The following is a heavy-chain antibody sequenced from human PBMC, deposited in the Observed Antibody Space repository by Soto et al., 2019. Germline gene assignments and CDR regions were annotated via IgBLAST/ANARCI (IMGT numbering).Heavy chain of an antibody. D-gene: IGHD2-2*01. CDR2: LDAEDVET. V-gene: IGHV1-24*01. CDR1: GYSLSDLS. CDR3: ATLPRTIERTPAAIWSFDS. Sequence: ASLKVSCKVSGYSLSDLSIHWVRQAPGKGLDGMGGLDAEDVETIYAQKLQGRGTMTEDTSTDTAYMELSSLTSEDTAMYYCATLPRTIERTPAAIWSFDSWGQGTLVTVSS. J-gene: IGHJ4*02.